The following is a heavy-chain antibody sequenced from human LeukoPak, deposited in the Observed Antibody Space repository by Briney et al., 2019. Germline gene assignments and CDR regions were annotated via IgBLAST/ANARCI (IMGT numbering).Heavy chain of an antibody. CDR1: GFTFSSYS. V-gene: IGHV3-21*01. D-gene: IGHD1-7*01. J-gene: IGHJ4*02. CDR3: ASLDAAGPIDY. CDR2: ISSSSSYI. Sequence: GGSLRLSCAASGFTFSSYSMNWVRQAPGKGLEWVSSISSSSSYIYYADSVKGRFTISRDNAKNSLCLQLNSLRAEDTAVYYCASLDAAGPIDYWGQGTLVTVSS.